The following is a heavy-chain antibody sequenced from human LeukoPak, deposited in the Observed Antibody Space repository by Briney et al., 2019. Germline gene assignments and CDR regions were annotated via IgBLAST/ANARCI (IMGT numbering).Heavy chain of an antibody. J-gene: IGHJ4*02. V-gene: IGHV3-33*03. Sequence: GGSLRLSCVASGFAFSGYGMHWVRQTPGKGLEWVAVVWSDGSDQRYADSVKGRFTISRDNAKNTLYLQMNSLRAEDTAVYYCAKSMQSGYDLPYYFDYWGQGTLVTVSS. CDR3: AKSMQSGYDLPYYFDY. CDR2: VWSDGSDQ. CDR1: GFAFSGYG. D-gene: IGHD5-12*01.